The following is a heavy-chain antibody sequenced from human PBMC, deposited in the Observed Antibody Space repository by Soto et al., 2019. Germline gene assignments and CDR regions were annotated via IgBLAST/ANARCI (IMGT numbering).Heavy chain of an antibody. D-gene: IGHD5-12*01. CDR1: GGSISRYY. Sequence: QVQLQESGPGLVKPSETLSLTCTVFGGSISRYYWSWIRQPPGKGLEWFGFIYNSGSTNYNPSLKSRVTISVDTSKNQCTLKLSSVTAADTAVYYCARAYGYKCINDYWGQGTLVTVSS. CDR3: ARAYGYKCINDY. J-gene: IGHJ4*02. CDR2: IYNSGST. V-gene: IGHV4-59*01.